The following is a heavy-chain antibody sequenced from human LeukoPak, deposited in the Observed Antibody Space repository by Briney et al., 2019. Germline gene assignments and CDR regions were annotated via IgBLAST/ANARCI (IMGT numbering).Heavy chain of an antibody. J-gene: IGHJ3*02. V-gene: IGHV4-4*07. CDR1: GGSISSYY. CDR2: IYTSGSP. D-gene: IGHD2-21*01. CDR3: ARDLYWGGDCEAFDI. Sequence: SETLSLTCTVSGGSISSYYWSWIRQPAGKGLEWIGRIYTSGSPNYNPSRKSRVTMSVDTSKNQFCLKLSSVSAADTAVYYCARDLYWGGDCEAFDIWGQGTMVTVSS.